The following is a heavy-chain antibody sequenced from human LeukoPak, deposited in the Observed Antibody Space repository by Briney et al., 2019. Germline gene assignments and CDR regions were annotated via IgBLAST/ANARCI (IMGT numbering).Heavy chain of an antibody. CDR1: GGSISSGGYS. CDR3: ATLSRFGERDY. Sequence: PSETLSLTCAVSGGSISSGGYSWSWIRQPPGKGLEWIGYIYHSGSTYYNPSLKSRVTISVDRSKNQFSLKLSSVTAADTAVYYCATLSRFGERDYWGQGTLVTVSS. D-gene: IGHD3-10*01. V-gene: IGHV4-30-2*01. CDR2: IYHSGST. J-gene: IGHJ4*02.